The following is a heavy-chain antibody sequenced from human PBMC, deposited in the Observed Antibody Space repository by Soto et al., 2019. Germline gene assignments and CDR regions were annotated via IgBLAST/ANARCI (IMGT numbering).Heavy chain of an antibody. CDR3: ARTGMGCSSTSCYAGRGVRGVNFDY. CDR1: GGSISSGGYY. D-gene: IGHD2-2*01. Sequence: PSETLSLTCTVSGGSISSGGYYWSWIRQHPGKGLEWIGYAYYSGSTYYNPSLKSRVTISVDTSKNQFSLKLSSVTAADTAVYYCARTGMGCSSTSCYAGRGVRGVNFDYWGQGTLVTVSS. CDR2: AYYSGST. V-gene: IGHV4-31*03. J-gene: IGHJ4*02.